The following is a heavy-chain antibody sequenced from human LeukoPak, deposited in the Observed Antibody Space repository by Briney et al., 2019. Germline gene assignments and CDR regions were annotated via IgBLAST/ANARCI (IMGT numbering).Heavy chain of an antibody. V-gene: IGHV3-33*06. D-gene: IGHD1-26*01. Sequence: GGSLRLSCAASGFTFSTSGMHWVRQAPGKGLEWVAVIWYDGTNKYYGDSVKGRFTISRDNSKSTLYLQMNSLRAEDTALYYCAKGEASGDRDYFDYWGQGTLVTVSS. CDR1: GFTFSTSG. CDR2: IWYDGTNK. J-gene: IGHJ4*02. CDR3: AKGEASGDRDYFDY.